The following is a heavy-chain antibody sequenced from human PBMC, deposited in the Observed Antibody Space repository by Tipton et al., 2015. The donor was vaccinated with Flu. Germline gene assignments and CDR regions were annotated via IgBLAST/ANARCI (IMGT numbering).Heavy chain of an antibody. CDR3: ARQSKDGYNSFDY. D-gene: IGHD5-24*01. CDR2: IYAGDSDT. V-gene: IGHV5-51*01. CDR1: GYSFSTYW. Sequence: VQLVQSGAEVKKPGESLKISCKNSGYSFSTYWIGWVRQMPGKGLEWMGIIYAGDSDTRYSPSFQGQVTFSADKSISTAYLQWSTLKASDTAMYFCARQSKDGYNSFDYWGQGTLVTVSS. J-gene: IGHJ4*02.